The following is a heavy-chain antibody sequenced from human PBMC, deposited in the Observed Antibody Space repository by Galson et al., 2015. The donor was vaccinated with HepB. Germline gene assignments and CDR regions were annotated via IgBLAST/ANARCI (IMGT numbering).Heavy chain of an antibody. Sequence: SLRLSCAASGFTFSSYAMHWVRQAPGKGLEWVAVISYDGSNKYYADSVKGRFTISRDNSKNTLYLQMNSLRAEDTAVYYCARPTFAHSVVVPAALPAPLDYWGQGTLVTVSS. CDR1: GFTFSSYA. V-gene: IGHV3-30*04. CDR2: ISYDGSNK. J-gene: IGHJ4*02. D-gene: IGHD2-2*01. CDR3: ARPTFAHSVVVPAALPAPLDY.